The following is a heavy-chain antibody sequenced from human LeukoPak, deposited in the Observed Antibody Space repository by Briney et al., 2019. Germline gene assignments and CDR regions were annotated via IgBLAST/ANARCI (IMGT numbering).Heavy chain of an antibody. J-gene: IGHJ3*02. V-gene: IGHV3-23*01. CDR3: AKGYCSGGSCSYAFDI. CDR2: ISGSGGST. D-gene: IGHD2-15*01. Sequence: GGSLRLSCAASGFTFSNAWMSWVRQAPGKGLEWVSAISGSGGSTYYADSVKGRFTISRDNSKNTLYLQMNSLRAEDTAVYYCAKGYCSGGSCSYAFDIWGQGTMVTVSS. CDR1: GFTFSNAW.